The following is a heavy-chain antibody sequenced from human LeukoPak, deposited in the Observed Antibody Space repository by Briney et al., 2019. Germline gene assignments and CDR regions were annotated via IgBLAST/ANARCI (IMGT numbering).Heavy chain of an antibody. J-gene: IGHJ3*02. CDR3: ARSDGYGLVGI. D-gene: IGHD3-10*01. CDR1: GGSISSPNW. CDR2: IFHSGST. Sequence: SETLSLTCNVSGGSISSPNWWLWVRQPPGKGLEWIGEIFHSGSTNYEPSLKSRVIMSVDKSKNQFSLRLTSVTAADTAVYYCARSDGYGLVGIWGQGTMVTVSS. V-gene: IGHV4-4*02.